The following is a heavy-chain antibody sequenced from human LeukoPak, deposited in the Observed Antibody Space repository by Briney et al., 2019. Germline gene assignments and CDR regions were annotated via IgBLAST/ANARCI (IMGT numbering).Heavy chain of an antibody. V-gene: IGHV3-53*01. J-gene: IGHJ6*04. D-gene: IGHD5-24*01. CDR3: ARRDSGWDV. Sequence: GGSLRLSCAASGFTVSSKYMSWVRQAPGQGLEWVSVIYSGGDTYYADSVKGRFTISRDDSKNTLYLQMSSLRVDDTAVYYCARRDSGWDVWGKGTTVTVSS. CDR1: GFTVSSKY. CDR2: IYSGGDT.